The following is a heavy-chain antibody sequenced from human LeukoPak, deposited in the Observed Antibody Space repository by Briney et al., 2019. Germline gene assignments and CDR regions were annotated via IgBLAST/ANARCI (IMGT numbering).Heavy chain of an antibody. CDR1: GFTFRSYA. CDR3: AHKGDSHWFDP. Sequence: GGSLRLSCAASGFTFRSYAMSWVRQAPGKGLEWVSSISSSSSYIYYADSVKGRFTISRDNAKNSLYLQMNSLRAEDTAVYYCAHKGDSHWFDPWGQGTLVTVSS. D-gene: IGHD2-21*02. V-gene: IGHV3-21*01. J-gene: IGHJ5*02. CDR2: ISSSSSYI.